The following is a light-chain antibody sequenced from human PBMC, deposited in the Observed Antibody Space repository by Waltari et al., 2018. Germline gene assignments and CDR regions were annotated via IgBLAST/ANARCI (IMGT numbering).Light chain of an antibody. CDR2: EVS. V-gene: IGLV2-23*02. CDR1: SSDVGRYNL. Sequence: QSALTQPASVSGSPGQSIPLSCTGTSSDVGRYNLVSWYRQHPGKAPNLLIYEVSKRPSGVSNRFSGSKSGNAASLTISGLQAEDEADYYCCSYAGSSTPYVFGTGTKVTVL. J-gene: IGLJ1*01. CDR3: CSYAGSSTPYV.